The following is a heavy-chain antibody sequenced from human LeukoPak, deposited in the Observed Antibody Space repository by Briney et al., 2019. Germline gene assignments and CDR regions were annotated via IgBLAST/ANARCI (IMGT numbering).Heavy chain of an antibody. CDR1: GFTFSSYG. Sequence: GGPLKLSCAPSGFTFSSYGMHWVPQAPGKGLKWVAFIRYDGSNKYYADSVKGRFTISRNNSKNTLYLQMNSLRAEDTAVYYCAKDKGSSWYGGPDYWGQGTLVTVSS. CDR2: IRYDGSNK. J-gene: IGHJ4*02. V-gene: IGHV3-30*02. D-gene: IGHD6-13*01. CDR3: AKDKGSSWYGGPDY.